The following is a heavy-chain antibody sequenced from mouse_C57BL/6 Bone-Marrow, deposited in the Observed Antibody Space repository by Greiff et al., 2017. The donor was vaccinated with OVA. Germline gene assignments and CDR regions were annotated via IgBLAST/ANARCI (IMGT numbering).Heavy chain of an antibody. CDR2: ISNGGGST. Sequence: EVKVVESGGGLVQPGGSLKLSCAASGFTFSDYYMYWVRQTPEKRLEWVAYISNGGGSTYYPDTVKGRFTISRDNAKNTLYLQMSRLKSEDTAMYYCARQNYYGSSYYFDYWGQGTTLTVSS. CDR1: GFTFSDYY. D-gene: IGHD1-1*01. CDR3: ARQNYYGSSYYFDY. V-gene: IGHV5-12*01. J-gene: IGHJ2*01.